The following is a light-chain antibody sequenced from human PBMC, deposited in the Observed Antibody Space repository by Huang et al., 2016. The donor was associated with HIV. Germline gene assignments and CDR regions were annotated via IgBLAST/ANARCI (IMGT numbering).Light chain of an antibody. J-gene: IGKJ5*01. V-gene: IGKV2-30*02. CDR2: KVS. Sequence: DVVMTQSPLSLPVTLGQPASISCRSSQSLVHSDGNIYLNWFQQRPGQSPRRLIYKVSNRDSGVPDRFSGSGSGTDFTLKISRVEAEDVGVYYCMQGTHWPPITFGPGTRLEIK. CDR3: MQGTHWPPIT. CDR1: QSLVHSDGNIY.